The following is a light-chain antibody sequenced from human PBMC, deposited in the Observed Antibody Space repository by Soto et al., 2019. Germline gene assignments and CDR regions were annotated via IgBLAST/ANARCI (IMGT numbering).Light chain of an antibody. CDR2: EAT. J-gene: IGLJ2*01. CDR1: TRDVGKYNL. Sequence: QSALTQPASVSGSPGQSITISCTGTTRDVGKYNLVSWYQQLPRQSPKLIIYEATKRPSGISNRFSGSKSGSTASLTISGLQAEDEADYYCSSHAGGGTVVFGGGTKLTVL. CDR3: SSHAGGGTVV. V-gene: IGLV2-23*02.